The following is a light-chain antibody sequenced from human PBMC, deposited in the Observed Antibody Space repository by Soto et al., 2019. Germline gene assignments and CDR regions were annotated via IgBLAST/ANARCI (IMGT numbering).Light chain of an antibody. CDR3: SSYAGNNNLV. CDR1: SSDVGGYNS. Sequence: QSALTQPPSASGSPGQSVTISCTGTSSDVGGYNSVSWYQQHPGKVPKLMIYEVSKRPSGVPDRFSGSKSGNTASLTVSGLQAEDEADYYCSSYAGNNNLVFGGGTKLTVL. V-gene: IGLV2-8*01. CDR2: EVS. J-gene: IGLJ3*02.